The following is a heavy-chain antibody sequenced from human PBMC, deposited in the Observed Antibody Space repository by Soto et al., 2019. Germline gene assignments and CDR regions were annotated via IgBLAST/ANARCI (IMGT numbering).Heavy chain of an antibody. V-gene: IGHV4-31*03. CDR1: VVSLTSGTYY. J-gene: IGHJ4*02. CDR3: ASKEDFFDY. Sequence: TLSLTCSFSVVSLTSGTYYCSWIRQHPGKGLEWIGYIFYSGSTDYNPSPKSRVNISVDTSKNQFSLKLSSVTAADTAVYYCASKEDFFDYWGQGTLVTVSS. CDR2: IFYSGST.